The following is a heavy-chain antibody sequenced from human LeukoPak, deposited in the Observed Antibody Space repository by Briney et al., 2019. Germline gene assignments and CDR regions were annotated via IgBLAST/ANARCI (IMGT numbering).Heavy chain of an antibody. CDR3: ARDRSGYTFDD. CDR1: GFTFSSYH. V-gene: IGHV3-21*01. CDR2: ISATGNYI. Sequence: KTGGSLRLSCAASGFTFSSYHMNWVRQAPGKGLEWVSSISATGNYIYYADSVKGRFTISRDNAKNSLYLQMNSLRAEDTAVYYCARDRSGYTFDDWGQGTLVTVSS. J-gene: IGHJ4*02. D-gene: IGHD5-18*01.